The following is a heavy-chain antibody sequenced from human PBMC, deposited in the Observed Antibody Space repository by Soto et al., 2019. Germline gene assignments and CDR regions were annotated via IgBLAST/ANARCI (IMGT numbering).Heavy chain of an antibody. CDR2: INHSGST. CDR1: GGSFSGYY. J-gene: IGHJ4*02. D-gene: IGHD2-21*02. Sequence: QVQLQQWGAGLLKPSETLSLTCAVYGGSFSGYYWSWIRQPPGKGLEWCGEINHSGSTNYNPSLKSRVTISVDTSKTQFSLKLSSVTAADTAVYYCAREYGGNSGTFDYWGQGTLVTVSS. V-gene: IGHV4-34*01. CDR3: AREYGGNSGTFDY.